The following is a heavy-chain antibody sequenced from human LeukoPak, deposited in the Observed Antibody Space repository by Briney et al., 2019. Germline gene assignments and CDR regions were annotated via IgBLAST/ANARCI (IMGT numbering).Heavy chain of an antibody. Sequence: ASVKVSGKASGYTFTDYYMHWVRRAPGQGLEWMGWINPTSGGTSFAQKFQGRVTMTRYTFISTVYMELSRLRSDDTAGYYCARGSVSLWYYYYMDVWGKGTTVPVSS. J-gene: IGHJ6*03. CDR3: ARGSVSLWYYYYMDV. CDR2: INPTSGGT. D-gene: IGHD2-15*01. V-gene: IGHV1-2*02. CDR1: GYTFTDYY.